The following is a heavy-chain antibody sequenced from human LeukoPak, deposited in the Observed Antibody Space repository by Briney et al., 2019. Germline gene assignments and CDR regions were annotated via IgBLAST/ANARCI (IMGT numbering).Heavy chain of an antibody. Sequence: ASVKVSXKASGYTFTSYDINWVRQATGQGLEWMGWMNPNSGNTGYAQKFQGRVTMTRNTSISTAYMELSSLRSEDTAVYYCARVRARYSSSYARGFDPWGQGTLVTVSS. CDR3: ARVRARYSSSYARGFDP. CDR2: MNPNSGNT. V-gene: IGHV1-8*01. D-gene: IGHD6-13*01. CDR1: GYTFTSYD. J-gene: IGHJ5*02.